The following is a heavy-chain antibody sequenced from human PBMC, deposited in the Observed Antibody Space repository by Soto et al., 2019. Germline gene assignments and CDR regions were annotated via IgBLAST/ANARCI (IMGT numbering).Heavy chain of an antibody. CDR3: ARVGSISAAGTPDY. CDR1: GFTFSDYY. CDR2: ISGSGSTI. V-gene: IGHV3-11*01. J-gene: IGHJ4*02. Sequence: QVQLVESGGGLVKPGGSLRLSCAASGFTFSDYYMSWFRQAPGKGLESVSYISGSGSTIHDADSVKGRFAVSRDNAENSLYLQMNSLRAEDTAVYYCARVGSISAAGTPDYWGQGTLVTVSS. D-gene: IGHD6-13*01.